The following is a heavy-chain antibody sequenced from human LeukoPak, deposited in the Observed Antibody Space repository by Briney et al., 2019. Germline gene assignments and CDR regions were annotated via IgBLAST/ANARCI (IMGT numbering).Heavy chain of an antibody. CDR1: GYTLTELS. Sequence: GASVKVSCKVSGYTLTELSMHWVRQAPGKGLEWMGGFDPEDGETIYVQKFQGRVTMTEDTSTDTAYMELSSLRSEDTAVYYCATDLSAGSSWYLDYWGQGTLVTVSS. J-gene: IGHJ4*02. V-gene: IGHV1-24*01. CDR2: FDPEDGET. CDR3: ATDLSAGSSWYLDY. D-gene: IGHD6-13*01.